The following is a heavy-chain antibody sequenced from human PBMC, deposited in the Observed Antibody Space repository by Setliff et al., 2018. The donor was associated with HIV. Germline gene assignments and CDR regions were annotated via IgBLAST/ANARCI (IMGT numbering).Heavy chain of an antibody. V-gene: IGHV3-11*04. CDR3: ARDDPAGGIDY. CDR1: YY. CDR2: ISSSGTTI. J-gene: IGHJ4*02. Sequence: YYWGWIRLPPGKGLEWISYISSSGTTIYYADSVKGRFTISRDNAKNSLYLQMNSLRADDTAIYYCARDDPAGGIDYWGQGTLVTVSS. D-gene: IGHD1-26*01.